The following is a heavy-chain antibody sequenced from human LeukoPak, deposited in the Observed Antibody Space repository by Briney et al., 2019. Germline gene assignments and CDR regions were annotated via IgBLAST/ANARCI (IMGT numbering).Heavy chain of an antibody. V-gene: IGHV1-46*01. CDR2: INPSGGST. Sequence: XSVKVSCKASGYTFTSYYMHWVRQAPGQGLEWMGIINPSGGSTSYAQKFQGRVTMTRDTSTSTVYMELSSLRSEDTAVYYCARDSAQGSDEPTYYFDYWGQGTLVTVSS. CDR1: GYTFTSYY. D-gene: IGHD1-14*01. CDR3: ARDSAQGSDEPTYYFDY. J-gene: IGHJ4*02.